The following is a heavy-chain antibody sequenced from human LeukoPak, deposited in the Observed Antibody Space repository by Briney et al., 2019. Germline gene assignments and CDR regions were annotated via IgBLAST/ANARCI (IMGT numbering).Heavy chain of an antibody. D-gene: IGHD3-10*01. CDR2: ISAYNGNT. Sequence: GASVKVSCKASGYTFTSYGISWVRQAPGQGLEWMGWISAYNGNTNYAQKLQGRVTMTTDTSTSTAYMELRSLRSDDTAVYYCARAQGSGNMGGNWFDPWGQGTLVTVSS. CDR3: ARAQGSGNMGGNWFDP. V-gene: IGHV1-18*01. CDR1: GYTFTSYG. J-gene: IGHJ5*02.